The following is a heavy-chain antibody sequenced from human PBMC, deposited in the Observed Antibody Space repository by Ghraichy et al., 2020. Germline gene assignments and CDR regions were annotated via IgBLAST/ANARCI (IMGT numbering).Heavy chain of an antibody. Sequence: GGSLRLSCAASGFIFNVYDMNWVRQAPGGGLEWVSSISTSSLTYMSYADLGKGRFTVSRDNAKKSLYLQMNSLRGDDTAVYFCTRSRLGSPYSFDSWGQGTLVTVSS. CDR3: TRSRLGSPYSFDS. CDR2: ISTSSLTYM. CDR1: GFIFNVYD. V-gene: IGHV3-21*01. D-gene: IGHD3-10*01. J-gene: IGHJ4*02.